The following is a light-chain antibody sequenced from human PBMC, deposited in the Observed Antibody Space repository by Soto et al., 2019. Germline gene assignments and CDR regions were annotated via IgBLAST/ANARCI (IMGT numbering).Light chain of an antibody. J-gene: IGLJ1*01. V-gene: IGLV2-14*01. CDR2: EVN. CDR1: SSDVGGYDY. CDR3: SAYTTTSTLI. Sequence: HSALTQPASVSGSPGQSVTISCTGTSSDVGGYDYVSWYQQHPGTAPKLMLYEVNNRPSGVSNRFSGSKSGNTASLIISGLQTEDEADYYCSAYTTTSTLIFGTGTKVTVL.